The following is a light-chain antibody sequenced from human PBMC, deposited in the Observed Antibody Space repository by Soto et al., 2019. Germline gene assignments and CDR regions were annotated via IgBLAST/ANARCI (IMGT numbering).Light chain of an antibody. CDR3: KKYNSYQWK. Sequence: DLQRTQSHSTLSSSVVYIFTITVRASQSISSWLAWYQQKQGKAPKLLIYDASSLESGVTSRFSGSGSGTEFTLTITSMHPDDFATYYCKKYNSYQWKVGKGNQVDIK. CDR1: QSISSW. J-gene: IGKJ1*01. CDR2: DAS. V-gene: IGKV1-5*01.